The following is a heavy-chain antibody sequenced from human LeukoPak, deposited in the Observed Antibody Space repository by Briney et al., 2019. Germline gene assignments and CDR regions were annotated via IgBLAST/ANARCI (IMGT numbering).Heavy chain of an antibody. CDR2: IYSGGST. CDR1: GFTVSSNY. J-gene: IGHJ4*02. D-gene: IGHD5-24*01. Sequence: GGSLRLSCAASGFTVSSNYMSWVRQAPGKRLEWVSVIYSGGSTYYADSVKGRFTISRDNSKNTLYLQMNSLRAEDTAVYYCARERGPEMATITVDYWGQGTLVTVSS. V-gene: IGHV3-53*01. CDR3: ARERGPEMATITVDY.